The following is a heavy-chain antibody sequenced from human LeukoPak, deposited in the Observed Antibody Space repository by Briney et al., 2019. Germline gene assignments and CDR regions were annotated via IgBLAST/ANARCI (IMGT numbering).Heavy chain of an antibody. CDR1: GFTVSAYA. V-gene: IGHV3-23*01. D-gene: IGHD3-22*01. CDR2: IYDDNT. J-gene: IGHJ4*02. Sequence: PGVSLRLSCAASGFTVSAYAMAWVRQAPGKGLEWVSTIYDDNTYYADSVKGRFAISTDNSKNTLYLQMNSLRAEDTAVYYCARSYDRSGYYFRMVEYWGQGTLVTVSS. CDR3: ARSYDRSGYYFRMVEY.